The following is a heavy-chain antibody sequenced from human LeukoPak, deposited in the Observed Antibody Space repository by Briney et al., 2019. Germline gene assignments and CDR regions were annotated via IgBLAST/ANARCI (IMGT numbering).Heavy chain of an antibody. CDR1: GFTFSKYW. V-gene: IGHV3-74*01. CDR3: ATKQWLAPPPDS. CDR2: INTDGTVT. J-gene: IGHJ4*02. Sequence: PGGALRLSCAASGFTFSKYWMLWVRQASGKGLESVSRINTDGTVTTYADSVKGRFTVSRDNADNTMFLQMNSVRDEDTAVYYCATKQWLAPPPDSWGQGTPVTVHS. D-gene: IGHD6-19*01.